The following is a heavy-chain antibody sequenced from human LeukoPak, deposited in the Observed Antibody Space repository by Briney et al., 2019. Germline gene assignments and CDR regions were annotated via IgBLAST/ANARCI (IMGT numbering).Heavy chain of an antibody. V-gene: IGHV3-66*01. Sequence: TGGSLRLSCSASGFTVSGTHMSWVRQAPGKGLEWVSAMYTGGTTYYADSVKGRFTISRDNAKNSLYLQMNSLRAEDTAVYYCARGHAYSSKNFDYWGQGTLVTVSS. CDR1: GFTVSGTH. CDR3: ARGHAYSSKNFDY. J-gene: IGHJ4*02. CDR2: MYTGGTT. D-gene: IGHD6-19*01.